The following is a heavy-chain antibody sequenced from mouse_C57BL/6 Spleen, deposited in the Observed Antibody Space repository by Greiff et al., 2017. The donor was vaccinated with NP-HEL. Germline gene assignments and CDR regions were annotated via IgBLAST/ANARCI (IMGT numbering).Heavy chain of an antibody. CDR2: IYPGDGDT. Sequence: VQLQESGPELVKPGASVKISCKASGYAFSSSWMNWVKQRPGKGLEWIGRIYPGDGDTNYNGKFKGKATLTADKSSSTAYMQLSSLTSEDSAVYFGARYGYYGSEDWYFDVWGTGTTVTVSS. CDR3: ARYGYYGSEDWYFDV. CDR1: GYAFSSSW. V-gene: IGHV1-82*01. D-gene: IGHD1-1*01. J-gene: IGHJ1*03.